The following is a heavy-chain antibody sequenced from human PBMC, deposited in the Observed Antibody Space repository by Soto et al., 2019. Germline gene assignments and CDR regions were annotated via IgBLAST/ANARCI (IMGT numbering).Heavy chain of an antibody. V-gene: IGHV3-21*01. CDR1: GFTFSSYS. CDR2: ISSSSSYI. D-gene: IGHD2-15*01. CDR3: ARDYCSGGSCYENLDY. J-gene: IGHJ4*02. Sequence: GGSLRLSCAASGFTFSSYSMNWVRQAPGKGLEWVSSISSSSSYIYYADSVKGRFTISRDNAKNSLYLQMNSLRAKDTAVYYCARDYCSGGSCYENLDYWGQGTLVTVSS.